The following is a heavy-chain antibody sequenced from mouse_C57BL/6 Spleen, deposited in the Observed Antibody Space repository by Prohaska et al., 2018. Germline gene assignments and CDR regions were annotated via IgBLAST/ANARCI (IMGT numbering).Heavy chain of an antibody. D-gene: IGHD2-1*01. J-gene: IGHJ1*03. CDR2: MNSDGSAI. CDR3: MRYGNYWYFDV. Sequence: EVQLLETGGGLVQPVGSRGLSCYGSGFTFSGFWISWVRQTPGKTLEWIGAMNSDGSAINYAPSIKDRFTIFRDNDKSTLYLQMSNVRSEDTATYFCMRYGNYWYFDVWGTGTTVTVSS. CDR1: GFTFSGFW. V-gene: IGHV11-2*01.